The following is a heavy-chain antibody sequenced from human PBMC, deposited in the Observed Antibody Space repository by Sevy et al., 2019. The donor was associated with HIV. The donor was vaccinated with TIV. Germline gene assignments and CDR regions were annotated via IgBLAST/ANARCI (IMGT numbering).Heavy chain of an antibody. V-gene: IGHV1-18*01. Sequence: ASVKVSCKASGYTFTSYGISWVRQAPGQGLEWLGWISPYDGNRNHIQKLQGRVTMTTDTSMNTAYMELRSLRSDDTAVYYCSRDVRFILVRGVIKDFYARDVWGQGTTVTVSS. CDR2: ISPYDGNR. CDR1: GYTFTSYG. D-gene: IGHD3-10*01. CDR3: SRDVRFILVRGVIKDFYARDV. J-gene: IGHJ6*02.